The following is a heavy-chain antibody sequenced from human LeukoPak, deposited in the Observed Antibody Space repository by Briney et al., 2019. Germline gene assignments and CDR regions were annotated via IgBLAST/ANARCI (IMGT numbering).Heavy chain of an antibody. D-gene: IGHD6-13*01. CDR1: GYSISSGYY. Sequence: PSETLSLTCTVSGYSISSGYYWGWIRQPPGKGLEWVSSISSSSSYIYYADSVKGRFTISRDNAKNSLYLQMNSLRAEDTAVYYCARVPSRRFGRSSWYWYFDYWGQGTLVTVSS. CDR2: ISSSSSYI. J-gene: IGHJ4*02. V-gene: IGHV3-21*01. CDR3: ARVPSRRFGRSSWYWYFDY.